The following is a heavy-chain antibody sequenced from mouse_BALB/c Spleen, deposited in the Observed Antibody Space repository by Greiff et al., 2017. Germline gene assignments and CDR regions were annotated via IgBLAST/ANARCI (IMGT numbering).Heavy chain of an antibody. J-gene: IGHJ2*01. V-gene: IGHV5-6-3*01. CDR3: ARDYDYDFDY. CDR2: INSNGGST. Sequence: EVQGVESGGGLVQPGGSLKLSCAASGFTFSSYGMSWVRQTPDKRLELVATINSNGGSTYYPDSVKGRFTISRDNAKNTLYLQMSSLKSEDTAMYYCARDYDYDFDYWGQGTTLTVSS. D-gene: IGHD2-4*01. CDR1: GFTFSSYG.